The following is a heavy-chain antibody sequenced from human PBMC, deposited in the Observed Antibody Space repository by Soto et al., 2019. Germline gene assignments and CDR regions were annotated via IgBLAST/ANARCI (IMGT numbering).Heavy chain of an antibody. CDR3: ARAVYDFCSGYYNWLDS. J-gene: IGHJ5*01. V-gene: IGHV1-18*04. CDR2: ISAYNGNT. Sequence: ASVKVSCKASGYTFTSYGISWVRQAPGQGLEWMGWISAYNGNTNYAQKLQGRVTMTTDTSTSTAYMELRSLRSDDTAVYYCARAVYDFCSGYYNWLDSWGQGTLVIVSS. CDR1: GYTFTSYG. D-gene: IGHD3-3*01.